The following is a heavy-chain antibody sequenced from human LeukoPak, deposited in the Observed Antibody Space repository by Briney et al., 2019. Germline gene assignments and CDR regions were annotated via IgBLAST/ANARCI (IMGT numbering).Heavy chain of an antibody. Sequence: GGSLRLSCAASGFTFSSYWMSWVRQAPGKGLEWVANIKQDGSEKYYVDSVKGRFTISRDNSKNTLYLQMNCLRAEDTAVYYCASQRCSSTSCFNDWFDPWGQGTLVTVSS. CDR3: ASQRCSSTSCFNDWFDP. CDR2: IKQDGSEK. J-gene: IGHJ5*02. CDR1: GFTFSSYW. V-gene: IGHV3-7*03. D-gene: IGHD2-2*01.